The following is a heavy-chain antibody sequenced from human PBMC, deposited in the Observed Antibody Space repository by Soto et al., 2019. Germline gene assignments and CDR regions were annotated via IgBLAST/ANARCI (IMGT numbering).Heavy chain of an antibody. CDR2: MYHSGST. D-gene: IGHD6-6*01. CDR3: ATDLYSSSSYYYYGMDX. J-gene: IGHJ6*02. CDR1: GGSISSNNW. Sequence: SDTLSLTCAVSGGSISSNNWWSWVSQPPGNGLEWIWEMYHSGSTKYNPSLKIRVTISVEKSKNKFSLKLSSVTAADTAVYYCATDLYSSSSYYYYGMDXLGQGTTVTAS. V-gene: IGHV4-4*02.